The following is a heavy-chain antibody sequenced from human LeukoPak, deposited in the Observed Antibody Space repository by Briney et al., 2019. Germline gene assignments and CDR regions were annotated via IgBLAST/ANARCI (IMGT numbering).Heavy chain of an antibody. CDR1: GGSISSYY. CDR2: IHYSGST. Sequence: PSETLSLTCTVSGGSISSYYWSWIRQPPGKGLEWIGFIHYSGSTNHNSSLKGRVIISIDTSKNQFSLKLSSVTAADTAVYYCARVGGFGDIDYWGQGTLVTVSS. CDR3: ARVGGFGDIDY. J-gene: IGHJ4*02. V-gene: IGHV4-59*01. D-gene: IGHD3-16*01.